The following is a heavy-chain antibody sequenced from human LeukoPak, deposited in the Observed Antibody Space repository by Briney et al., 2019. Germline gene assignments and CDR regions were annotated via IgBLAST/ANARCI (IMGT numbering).Heavy chain of an antibody. CDR1: GFAFSSYS. CDR3: ARGLTTIFGVVIHFDY. Sequence: GGSLRLSCAASGFAFSSYSMNWVRQAPGKGLEWVSSISSSSSYIYYADSVKGRFTISRDNAKNSLYLQMSSLRAEDTAVYYCARGLTTIFGVVIHFDYWGREPWSPSPQ. CDR2: ISSSSSYI. V-gene: IGHV3-21*01. J-gene: IGHJ4*02. D-gene: IGHD3-3*01.